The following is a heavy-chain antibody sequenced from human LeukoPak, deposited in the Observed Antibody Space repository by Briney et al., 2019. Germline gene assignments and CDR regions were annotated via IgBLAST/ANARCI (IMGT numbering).Heavy chain of an antibody. J-gene: IGHJ4*02. Sequence: GGFLRLSCAASGFTFSTSAMNWVRQAPGKGLEWVSSINNVRSHIYYADSVRGRFTISRDNANNVLYLQMNSLRAEDTAVYYCARDPTYYLRYGYFDSWGQGTLVTVSS. CDR3: ARDPTYYLRYGYFDS. D-gene: IGHD1-26*01. CDR1: GFTFSTSA. CDR2: INNVRSHI. V-gene: IGHV3-21*06.